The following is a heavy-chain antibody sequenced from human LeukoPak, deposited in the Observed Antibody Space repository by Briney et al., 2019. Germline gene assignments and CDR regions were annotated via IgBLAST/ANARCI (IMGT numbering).Heavy chain of an antibody. V-gene: IGHV1-69*13. Sequence: SVKLSFKASGGTFSSYAISWVRQAPGQGLEWMGGIIPIFGTANYAQKFQGRVTITADESTSTAYMELSSLRSEDTAVYYCARAPKDYYDSSGYYYPHDAFDIWGQGTMVTVSS. CDR2: IIPIFGTA. J-gene: IGHJ3*02. CDR1: GGTFSSYA. CDR3: ARAPKDYYDSSGYYYPHDAFDI. D-gene: IGHD3-22*01.